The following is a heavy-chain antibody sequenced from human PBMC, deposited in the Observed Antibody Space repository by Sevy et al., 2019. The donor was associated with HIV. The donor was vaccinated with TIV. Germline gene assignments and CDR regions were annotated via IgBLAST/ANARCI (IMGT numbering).Heavy chain of an antibody. Sequence: SETLSLTCTVSGYSISSGYYWGWIRQPPGKGLEWIGNIYHSGSTYYNPSLKSRVTISVDTSKNQFSLKLSSVTAADTAVYYCARDEDLARCTAFDYWGQGTLVTVSS. J-gene: IGHJ4*02. CDR3: ARDEDLARCTAFDY. CDR2: IYHSGST. CDR1: GYSISSGYY. D-gene: IGHD2-8*01. V-gene: IGHV4-38-2*02.